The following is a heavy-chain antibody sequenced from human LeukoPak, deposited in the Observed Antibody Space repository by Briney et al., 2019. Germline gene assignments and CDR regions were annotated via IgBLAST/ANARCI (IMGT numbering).Heavy chain of an antibody. CDR3: ARVPGFAVDR. V-gene: IGHV3-48*04. CDR1: GFTFSSYD. D-gene: IGHD1-14*01. J-gene: IGHJ4*02. Sequence: GGSLRLSWAASGFTFSSYDMHWVRQAPGKGLEWVAYIGGWSDPIDYADSVKGRLTVYRDNDDSTLYLEMNRLRVEEAAIYYCARVPGFAVDRWGKGALVIVSS. CDR2: IGGWSDPI.